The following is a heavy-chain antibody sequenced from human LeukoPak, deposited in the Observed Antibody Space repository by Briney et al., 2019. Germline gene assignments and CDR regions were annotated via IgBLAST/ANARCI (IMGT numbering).Heavy chain of an antibody. CDR1: GYSLTSYW. CDR2: IYPGDSDT. J-gene: IGHJ4*02. CDR3: ATTPVPAANNREVDY. Sequence: KPGESLKISCKGSGYSLTSYWIGWVRQMPGKGLEWMGIIYPGDSDTRYSPSFQGQVTISADKSISTAYLQWSSLKASDTALYYCATTPVPAANNREVDYWGQGTLVTVSS. D-gene: IGHD2-2*01. V-gene: IGHV5-51*01.